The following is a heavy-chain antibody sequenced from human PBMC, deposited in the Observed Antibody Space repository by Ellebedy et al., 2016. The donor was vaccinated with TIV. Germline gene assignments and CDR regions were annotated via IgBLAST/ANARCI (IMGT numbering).Heavy chain of an antibody. J-gene: IGHJ4*02. CDR1: GFTFSDHY. D-gene: IGHD1-26*01. Sequence: GESLKISCAASGFTFSDHYMDWVRQAPGKGLEWVGFIRSKAYGGTTEYAASVKGRFTISRDDSKNSLYLQMNSLKTEDTAVYYCARVVGSGSSQDHDYWGQGTLVTVSS. CDR3: ARVVGSGSSQDHDY. V-gene: IGHV3-72*01. CDR2: IRSKAYGGTT.